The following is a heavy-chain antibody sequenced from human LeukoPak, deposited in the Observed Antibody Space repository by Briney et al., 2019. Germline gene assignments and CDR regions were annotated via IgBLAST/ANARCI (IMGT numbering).Heavy chain of an antibody. V-gene: IGHV1-69*04. CDR1: GGTLSSYA. D-gene: IGHD2-21*02. CDR2: IIPILGIA. CDR3: ASGSVVTAKAFDI. J-gene: IGHJ3*02. Sequence: SVKVSCKASGGTLSSYAISWVRQAPGQGLEWMGRIIPILGIANYAQKFQGRVTITADKSTSTAYMELRSLRSDDTAVYYCASGSVVTAKAFDIWGQGTMVTVSS.